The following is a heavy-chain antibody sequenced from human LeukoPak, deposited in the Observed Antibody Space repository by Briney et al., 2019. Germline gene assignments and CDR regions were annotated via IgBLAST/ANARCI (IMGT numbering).Heavy chain of an antibody. Sequence: ASVKVSCKASGFTFTNYGISWVRQAPGQGLEWMGRISPYTGTTDYAQKFQGRVSTTTDSSTSTAYMELRSLRSDDTGVYYCARTSFRVGLGSPERYWGQGTLVTVSS. J-gene: IGHJ4*02. V-gene: IGHV1-18*01. D-gene: IGHD1-26*01. CDR3: ARTSFRVGLGSPERY. CDR2: ISPYTGTT. CDR1: GFTFTNYG.